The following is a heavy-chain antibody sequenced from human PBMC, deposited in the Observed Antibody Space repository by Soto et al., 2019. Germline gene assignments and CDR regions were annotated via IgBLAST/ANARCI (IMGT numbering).Heavy chain of an antibody. CDR1: GFTFSGSA. Sequence: GGSLRLSCAASGFTFSGSAMHWVRQASGKGLEWVGRIRSKANNYATAYAASVKGRFTISRDDSKNTAYLQMNSLKTEDTAVYYCTRSDSGYAWGQGTLVTVSS. V-gene: IGHV3-73*01. J-gene: IGHJ5*02. D-gene: IGHD5-12*01. CDR3: TRSDSGYA. CDR2: IRSKANNYAT.